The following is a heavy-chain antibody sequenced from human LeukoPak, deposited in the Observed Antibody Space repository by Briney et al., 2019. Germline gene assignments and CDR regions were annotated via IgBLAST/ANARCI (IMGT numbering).Heavy chain of an antibody. CDR3: ARVSRYYDSSDPLLDY. V-gene: IGHV1-2*02. Sequence: GASVEVSCKASGYIFTGYYMHWVRQAPGQGLEWMGWINPNSGGTNYAQKFQGRVTMTRDTSISTAYMELSRLRSDDTAVYYCARVSRYYDSSDPLLDYWGQGTLVTVSS. D-gene: IGHD3-22*01. J-gene: IGHJ4*02. CDR2: INPNSGGT. CDR1: GYIFTGYY.